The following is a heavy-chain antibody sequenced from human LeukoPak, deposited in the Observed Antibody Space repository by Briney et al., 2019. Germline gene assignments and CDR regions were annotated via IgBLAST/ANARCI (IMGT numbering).Heavy chain of an antibody. V-gene: IGHV4-59*01. CDR3: ARAATYSYDYFQH. CDR2: IFYSGST. D-gene: IGHD5-18*01. CDR1: GGPISSYY. J-gene: IGHJ1*01. Sequence: SETLSLTCTVSGGPISSYYWSWIPQPPGKGLEWIGYIFYSGSTNYNPSLKSRVTISVDTSKNQFSLKLSSVTAADTAVYYCARAATYSYDYFQHWGQGTLVTVSS.